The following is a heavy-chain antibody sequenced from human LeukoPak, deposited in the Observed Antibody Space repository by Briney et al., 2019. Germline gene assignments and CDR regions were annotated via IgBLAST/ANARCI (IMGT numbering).Heavy chain of an antibody. Sequence: PGRSLRLSCAASGFTFSSYGMHWVRQAPGKGLEWVAVISYDGSNKYYADSVKGRFTISRDNSKNTPYLQMNSLRAEDTAVYYCAKREAFDIWGQGTMVTVSS. V-gene: IGHV3-30*18. J-gene: IGHJ3*02. CDR2: ISYDGSNK. CDR1: GFTFSSYG. CDR3: AKREAFDI.